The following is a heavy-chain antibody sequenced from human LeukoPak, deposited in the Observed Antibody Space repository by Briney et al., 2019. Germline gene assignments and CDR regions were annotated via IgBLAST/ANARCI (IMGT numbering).Heavy chain of an antibody. V-gene: IGHV4-59*01. CDR2: IYYSGST. Sequence: SETLSLTCTVSGASISSYYWSWIRQPPGKGWNWFGYIYYSGSTHYNPALKSRVTISVDTSKNQFSLDLSSVTAADTAVYYCASGPYPAAGTDHQFDYWGQGTLVTVSS. J-gene: IGHJ4*02. D-gene: IGHD6-13*01. CDR1: GASISSYY. CDR3: ASGPYPAAGTDHQFDY.